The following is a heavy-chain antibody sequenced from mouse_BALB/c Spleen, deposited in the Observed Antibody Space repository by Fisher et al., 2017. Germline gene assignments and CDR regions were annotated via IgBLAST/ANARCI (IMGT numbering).Heavy chain of an antibody. CDR3: AGGRGYYAMDY. Sequence: ARFTISRDNAKNNLYLQMSSLRSEDTAMYYCAGGRGYYAMDYWGQGTSVTVSS. V-gene: IGHV5-9-1*01. J-gene: IGHJ4*01.